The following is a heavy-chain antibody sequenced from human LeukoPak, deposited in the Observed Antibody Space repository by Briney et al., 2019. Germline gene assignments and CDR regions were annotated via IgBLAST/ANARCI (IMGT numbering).Heavy chain of an antibody. J-gene: IGHJ4*02. CDR1: GFTFSNYA. Sequence: GGSLRLSCAASGFTFSNYAMSWVRQAPGKGLEWVSAINGSGTYTYYADSVKGRFTISRDNSRNTLHLQMNSLRAEDTAVYYCARRRYNWNAIDYWGQGTLVTVSS. CDR2: INGSGTYT. V-gene: IGHV3-23*01. CDR3: ARRRYNWNAIDY. D-gene: IGHD1-20*01.